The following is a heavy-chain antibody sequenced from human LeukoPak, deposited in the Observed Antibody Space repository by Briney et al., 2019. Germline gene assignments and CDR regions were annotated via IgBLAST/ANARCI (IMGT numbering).Heavy chain of an antibody. V-gene: IGHV4-34*01. J-gene: IGHJ4*02. CDR3: ARSYDYVWGSYRHFDY. Sequence: PSETLSLTCALYGGSFSGYYWSWIRQPPGKGREWIGEINHSGSTNYNPSLKSRVTISVDTSKNQFSLKLSSVTAADTAVYYCARSYDYVWGSYRHFDYWGQGTLVTVSS. D-gene: IGHD3-16*02. CDR2: INHSGST. CDR1: GGSFSGYY.